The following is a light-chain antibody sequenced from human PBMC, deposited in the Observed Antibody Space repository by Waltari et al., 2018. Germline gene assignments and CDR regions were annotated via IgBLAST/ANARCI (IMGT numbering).Light chain of an antibody. V-gene: IGLV3-1*01. J-gene: IGLJ2*01. Sequence: SYELTQPPSVSVSPGQTASITCSGDTLGARYACWYQQKPGQSPVLVIYQDNKRPSGIPERFSASNSGNTATLTISGTQPMDEADYYCQAWDSSTVVFGGGTKVTVL. CDR2: QDN. CDR1: TLGARY. CDR3: QAWDSSTVV.